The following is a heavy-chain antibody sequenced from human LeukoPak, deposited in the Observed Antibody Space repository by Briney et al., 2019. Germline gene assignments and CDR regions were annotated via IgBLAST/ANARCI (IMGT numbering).Heavy chain of an antibody. Sequence: ASVKVSCKASGYTFTSYGISWVGQAPGQGLEWMGWISAYNGNTNYAQKLQGRVTMTTDTSTSTAYMELRSLRSDDTAVYYCARAPYYYDSSGYYDYWGQGTLVTVSS. J-gene: IGHJ4*02. CDR2: ISAYNGNT. CDR3: ARAPYYYDSSGYYDY. CDR1: GYTFTSYG. V-gene: IGHV1-18*01. D-gene: IGHD3-22*01.